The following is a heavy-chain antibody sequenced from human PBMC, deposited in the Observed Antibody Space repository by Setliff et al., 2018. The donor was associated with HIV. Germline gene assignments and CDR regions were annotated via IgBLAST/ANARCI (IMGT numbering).Heavy chain of an antibody. J-gene: IGHJ4*02. D-gene: IGHD3-10*01. CDR3: ARNRVPSSL. CDR1: GGSISSGGYS. V-gene: IGHV4-30-2*02. CDR2: IFHSGST. Sequence: SETLSLTCAVSGGSISSGGYSWSWIRQPPGKGLEWIAYIFHSGSTHYNPPLKSRLTISVDRSKNHFSLKLNSVIAADTAVYYCARNRVPSSLWGQGTLVTVSS.